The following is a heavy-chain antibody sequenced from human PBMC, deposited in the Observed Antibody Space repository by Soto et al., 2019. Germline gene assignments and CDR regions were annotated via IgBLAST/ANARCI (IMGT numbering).Heavy chain of an antibody. D-gene: IGHD1-1*01. V-gene: IGHV3-23*01. CDR1: GFTFSSYA. CDR2: ISGSGGST. Sequence: GGSLRLSCAASGFTFSSYAMSWVCQAPGKGLEWVSAISGSGGSTYYADSVKGRFTRSRDNSKNTLYLQMNSLRAEDTAVFYCAKDPGNNNNAFDIWGQGTMVNVSS. J-gene: IGHJ3*02. CDR3: AKDPGNNNNAFDI.